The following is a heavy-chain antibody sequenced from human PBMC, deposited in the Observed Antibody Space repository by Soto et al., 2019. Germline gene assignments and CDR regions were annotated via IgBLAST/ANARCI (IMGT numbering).Heavy chain of an antibody. CDR1: GGSIGSFY. Sequence: SQTLSLTSTVLGGSIGSFYWSWILQPPGKELEWIGYIYYSGSTNYNPSVKSRVTISVDTSKNQFSLKLSSVTAADTAVDYCARVFQYYDFQRGYDTEYYYYGMDVWRQGSTDTVTS. J-gene: IGHJ6*02. CDR3: ARVFQYYDFQRGYDTEYYYYGMDV. D-gene: IGHD3-3*01. CDR2: IYYSGST. V-gene: IGHV4-59*01.